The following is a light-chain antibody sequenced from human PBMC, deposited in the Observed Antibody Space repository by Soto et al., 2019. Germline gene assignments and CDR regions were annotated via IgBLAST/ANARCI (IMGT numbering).Light chain of an antibody. CDR1: SSDVGGYSF. J-gene: IGLJ1*01. V-gene: IGLV2-11*01. CDR2: DVT. CDR3: CSYAGSYTYV. Sequence: QSALTKPRSVSGSPGQSVTISCTGTSSDVGGYSFVSWYQQHPGKAPKLMIYDVTKRPSGVPDRFSGSKSGNTASLTISGLQAEDEADYYCCSYAGSYTYVFGTGTKLTVL.